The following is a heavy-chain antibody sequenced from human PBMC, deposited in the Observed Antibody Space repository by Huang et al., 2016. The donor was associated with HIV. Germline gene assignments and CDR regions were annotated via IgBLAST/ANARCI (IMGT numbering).Heavy chain of an antibody. V-gene: IGHV4-39*01. CDR2: IYYSGST. CDR1: GVSISNSRYY. D-gene: IGHD2-21*02. CDR3: V. Sequence: QLQLQESGPGLVKPSETLSLTCTVSGVSISNSRYYWGWIRQPPGKGLEYIGSIYYSGSTYYNPSLKSRITVVYYCSRQDEKGYCAGDCSNHYYFGLDVWGHGTTVTVS. J-gene: IGHJ6*02.